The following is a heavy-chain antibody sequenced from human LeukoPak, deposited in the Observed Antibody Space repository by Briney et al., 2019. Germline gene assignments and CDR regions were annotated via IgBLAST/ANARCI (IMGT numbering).Heavy chain of an antibody. D-gene: IGHD6-19*01. V-gene: IGHV3-23*01. CDR2: ISGSGGST. CDR1: GFTFSSYA. Sequence: PGGSLRLSCAASGFTFSSYAMSWGRQAPGTGLDLVSPISGSGGSTHYADSVKGRFTISRDNSENTLYLQMNSLRAEDTAVYYCAKDGGIAVAGTGGDYWGQGTLVTVSS. CDR3: AKDGGIAVAGTGGDY. J-gene: IGHJ4*02.